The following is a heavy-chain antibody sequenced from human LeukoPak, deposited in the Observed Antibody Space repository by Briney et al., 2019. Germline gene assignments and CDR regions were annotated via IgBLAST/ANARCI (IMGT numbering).Heavy chain of an antibody. CDR2: IIPILGIA. V-gene: IGHV1-69*04. Sequence: ASVKVSCKASGGTFSSYAISWVRQAPGQGLEWMGRIIPILGIANYAQKFQGRVTITADKSTSTAYMELSSLRSDDTAVYYCARGISGYDYGYWGQGTLVTVSS. CDR1: GGTFSSYA. D-gene: IGHD5-12*01. J-gene: IGHJ4*02. CDR3: ARGISGYDYGY.